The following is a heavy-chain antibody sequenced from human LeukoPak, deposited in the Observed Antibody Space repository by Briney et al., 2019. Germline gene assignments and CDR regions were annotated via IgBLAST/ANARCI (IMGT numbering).Heavy chain of an antibody. CDR2: IYTTGST. CDR3: ARRQDGHDY. Sequence: SETLSLTCTVSGVSVANTFYYWNWLRQPAGKGLEWIGRIYTTGSTDYNPSLKSRVTISLDTARNQFSLKLSSVTAADTAVYYCARRQDGHDYWGQGTLVTVSS. J-gene: IGHJ4*02. CDR1: GVSVANTFYY. V-gene: IGHV4-61*02.